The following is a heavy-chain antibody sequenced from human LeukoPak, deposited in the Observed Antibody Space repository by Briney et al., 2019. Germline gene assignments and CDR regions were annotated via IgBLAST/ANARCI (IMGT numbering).Heavy chain of an antibody. CDR1: GFTVSSNY. J-gene: IGHJ4*02. Sequence: PGGSLRLSCAASGFTVSSNYMSWVRQAPGKGLEWVSVIYSGGSTYYADSVKGRFTISRDNSKNTLYLQMNSLRAEDTAVYYCARGARSGWYALDYWGQGTLVTVSS. V-gene: IGHV3-53*01. D-gene: IGHD6-19*01. CDR2: IYSGGST. CDR3: ARGARSGWYALDY.